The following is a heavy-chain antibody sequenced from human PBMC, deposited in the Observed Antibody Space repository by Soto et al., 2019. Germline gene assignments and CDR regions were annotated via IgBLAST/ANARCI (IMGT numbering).Heavy chain of an antibody. J-gene: IGHJ4*02. Sequence: PSETLSLTCAVSGGSIRGSYYYWGWLRQSPGRGPEWIGSVFYTGFTSYNPSLESRVSVSVDTSKNQFSLKVSAVTAADTAVYYCASSQKGYNWNYFDHWGQGALVTVSS. CDR3: ASSQKGYNWNYFDH. CDR1: GGSIRGSYYY. D-gene: IGHD1-20*01. V-gene: IGHV4-39*01. CDR2: VFYTGFT.